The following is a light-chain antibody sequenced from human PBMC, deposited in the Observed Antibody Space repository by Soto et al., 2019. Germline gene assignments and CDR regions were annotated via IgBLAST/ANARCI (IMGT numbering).Light chain of an antibody. CDR1: SSNVGSNT. J-gene: IGLJ2*01. CDR3: AAWADSLNGKV. CDR2: SNN. Sequence: QSVLTQPPSASGTPGQRVTISCSGSSSNVGSNTVNWYQQLPGTAPKLLIYSNNQRPSGVPDRFSGSKSVTSASLAISGLQSEDEADYYCAAWADSLNGKVFGGGTKLTVL. V-gene: IGLV1-44*01.